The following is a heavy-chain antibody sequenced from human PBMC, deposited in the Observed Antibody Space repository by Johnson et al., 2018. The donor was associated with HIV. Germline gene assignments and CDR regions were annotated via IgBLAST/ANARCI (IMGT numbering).Heavy chain of an antibody. V-gene: IGHV3-9*01. CDR3: ARYPIRDDAFDV. CDR1: GFTFDDYA. D-gene: IGHD5-12*01. J-gene: IGHJ3*01. Sequence: QLVESGGGLVQPGRSLRLSCAASGFTFDDYAMHWVRQAPGKGLEWVSGISWNSGSIGYADSVKGRFTISRDNAKNSLYLQMNSLRVEDTAVYYCARYPIRDDAFDVWGQGTMVTVSS. CDR2: ISWNSGSI.